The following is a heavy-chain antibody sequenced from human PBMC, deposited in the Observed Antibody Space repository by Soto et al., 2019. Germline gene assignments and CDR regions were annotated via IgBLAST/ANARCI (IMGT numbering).Heavy chain of an antibody. D-gene: IGHD5-18*01. CDR3: ARDTAMALRPGGYFDY. Sequence: QVQLVQSGAEVKKPGASVKVSCKASGYTFTSYYMHWVRQAPGQGLEWMGIINPSGGSTSYAQKFQGRVTMNRDTSTSTVYMELSSLRSDDTAVYYCARDTAMALRPGGYFDYWGQGTLVTVSS. V-gene: IGHV1-46*01. CDR2: INPSGGST. J-gene: IGHJ4*02. CDR1: GYTFTSYY.